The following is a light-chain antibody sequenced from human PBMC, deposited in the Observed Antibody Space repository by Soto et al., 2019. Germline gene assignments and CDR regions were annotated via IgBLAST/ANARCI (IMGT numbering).Light chain of an antibody. CDR2: DVS. J-gene: IGLJ2*01. CDR1: SSDVGGYNY. V-gene: IGLV2-14*01. CDR3: SSYTSSSPVV. Sequence: QSVLTQPASVSGSPGQSITISCTGTSSDVGGYNYVSWYQQHPGKAPKRMIYDVSNRPSGVSNRFSGSKSGNTDSLTISGLQAEDEADYYCSSYTSSSPVVFGGGTKLTVL.